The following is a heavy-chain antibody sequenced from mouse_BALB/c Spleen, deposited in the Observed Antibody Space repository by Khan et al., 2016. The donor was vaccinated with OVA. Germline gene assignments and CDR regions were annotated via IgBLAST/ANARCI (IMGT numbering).Heavy chain of an antibody. CDR1: GFNIKDTY. V-gene: IGHV14-3*02. CDR3: ATYYYGSSRYFDY. D-gene: IGHD1-1*01. J-gene: IGHJ2*01. CDR2: IDPANGTT. Sequence: EVQLQESGAEFVKPGASVRLSCTASGFNIKDTYMHWVKQRPEQGLEWIGRIDPANGTTNYAPTFQGKATITTDTSSNTAYLQLSSLTSEDTAVYYCATYYYGSSRYFDYWGQGTTLT.